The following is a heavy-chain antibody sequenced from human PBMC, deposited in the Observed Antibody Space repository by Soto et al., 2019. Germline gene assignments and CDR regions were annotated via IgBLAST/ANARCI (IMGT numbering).Heavy chain of an antibody. D-gene: IGHD6-25*01. J-gene: IGHJ4*02. CDR1: GFTFSSYA. CDR2: ISGSGGST. Sequence: PGGSLRLSCAASGFTFSSYAMSWVRQAPGKGLEWVSAISGSGGSTYYADSVKGRFTISRDNSKNTLYLQMNSLRAEDTAVYYCVCIAAPGGTYYFDYWGQGTLVTVSS. CDR3: VCIAAPGGTYYFDY. V-gene: IGHV3-23*01.